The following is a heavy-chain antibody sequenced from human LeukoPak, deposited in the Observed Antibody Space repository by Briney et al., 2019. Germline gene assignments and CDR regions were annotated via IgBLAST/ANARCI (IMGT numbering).Heavy chain of an antibody. CDR2: IIPIFGTA. Sequence: ASVKVSCKASGGTFSSYAISWVRQAPGQGLEWMGGIIPIFGTANYAQKFQGRVTITADESTSTAYMELSSLRSEDTAVYYCARAPSPIQLGYCSSTSCYRDYYYYMDVWGKGTTVTVSS. D-gene: IGHD2-2*01. CDR1: GGTFSSYA. V-gene: IGHV1-69*13. J-gene: IGHJ6*03. CDR3: ARAPSPIQLGYCSSTSCYRDYYYYMDV.